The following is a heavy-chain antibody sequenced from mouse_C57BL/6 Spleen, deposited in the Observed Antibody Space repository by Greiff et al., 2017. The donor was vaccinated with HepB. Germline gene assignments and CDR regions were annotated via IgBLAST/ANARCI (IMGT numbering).Heavy chain of an antibody. Sequence: EVQLQQSGPELVKPGASVKISCKASGYTFTDYYMNWVKQSHGKSLEWIGEIDPSDSYTNYNQKFKGKSTLTVDKSSSTAYMQLSSLTSEDSAVYYCARQRGAYWGQGTLVTVSA. J-gene: IGHJ3*01. CDR2: IDPSDSYT. V-gene: IGHV1-26*01. CDR3: ARQRGAY. CDR1: GYTFTDYY.